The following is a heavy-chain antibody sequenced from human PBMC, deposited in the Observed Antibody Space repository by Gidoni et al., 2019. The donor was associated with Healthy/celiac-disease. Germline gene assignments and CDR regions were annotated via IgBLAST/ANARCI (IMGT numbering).Heavy chain of an antibody. CDR2: TYYSGST. J-gene: IGHJ4*02. D-gene: IGHD4-17*01. Sequence: QVQLQESGPGLVKSSQTLSPTCSVSGRSISSGDYYCSWIRKPPGKGLEWIGYTYYSGSTYYNPSLKSRVTISINTSKNQFSLKLSSVTAADTAVYYCARAFYGFFGNFDYWGQGTLVTVSS. V-gene: IGHV4-30-4*01. CDR3: ARAFYGFFGNFDY. CDR1: GRSISSGDYY.